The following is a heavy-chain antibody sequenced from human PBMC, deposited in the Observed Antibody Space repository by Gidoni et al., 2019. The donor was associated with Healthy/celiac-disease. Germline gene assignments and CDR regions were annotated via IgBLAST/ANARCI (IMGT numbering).Heavy chain of an antibody. CDR3: AKAYSSGWYGGPADY. CDR1: GFTFDDYA. J-gene: IGHJ4*02. CDR2: ISWNSGSI. Sequence: EVQLVESGGGLVQPGRSLRLSCAACGFTFDDYAMHWARQAPGKGREGVSGISWNSGSIGYADSVKGRFTISRDNAKNSLYLQMNSLRAEDTALYYCAKAYSSGWYGGPADYWGQGTLVTVSS. D-gene: IGHD6-19*01. V-gene: IGHV3-9*01.